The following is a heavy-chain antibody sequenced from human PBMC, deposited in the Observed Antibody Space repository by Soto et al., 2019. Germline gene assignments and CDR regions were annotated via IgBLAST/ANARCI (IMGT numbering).Heavy chain of an antibody. CDR2: IKLDGREK. Sequence: LRLSCSASGFIFRRYWMAWVRQAPGKGLEWVATIKLDGREKNYLDSVEGRFTITTVFLQWSSLRASDTAMYYCARQIYDSDTGPNFQYYFDSWGQGTPVTVSS. CDR3: ARQIYDSDTGPNFQYYFDS. CDR1: GFIFRRYW. J-gene: IGHJ4*02. V-gene: IGHV3-7*03. D-gene: IGHD3-22*01.